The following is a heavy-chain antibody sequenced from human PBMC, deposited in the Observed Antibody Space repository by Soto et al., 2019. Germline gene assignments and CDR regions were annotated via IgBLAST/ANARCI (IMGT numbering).Heavy chain of an antibody. J-gene: IGHJ5*02. CDR3: ARVIGSGWYNWFDP. CDR2: IYYSGST. V-gene: IGHV4-59*07. Sequence: SDTLSLTSTVSGGSISSYYWSWIRQPPGKGLEWIGYIYYSGSTNYNPSLKSRVTISVDTSKNQFSLKLSSVTAADTAVYYCARVIGSGWYNWFDPWGQGTLVTVSS. D-gene: IGHD6-19*01. CDR1: GGSISSYY.